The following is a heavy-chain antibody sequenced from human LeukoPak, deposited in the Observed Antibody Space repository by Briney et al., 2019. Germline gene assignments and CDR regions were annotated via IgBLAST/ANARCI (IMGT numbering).Heavy chain of an antibody. D-gene: IGHD2-2*01. V-gene: IGHV3-23*01. Sequence: GGSLRLSCAASGFTFSSYAMSWVRQAPGEGLEWVSAISGSGGSTYYADSVKGRFTISRDNSKNTLYLQMNSLRAEDTAVYYCAKDLGIVVVPAGSPGATFDPWGQGTLVTVSS. CDR3: AKDLGIVVVPAGSPGATFDP. J-gene: IGHJ5*02. CDR1: GFTFSSYA. CDR2: ISGSGGST.